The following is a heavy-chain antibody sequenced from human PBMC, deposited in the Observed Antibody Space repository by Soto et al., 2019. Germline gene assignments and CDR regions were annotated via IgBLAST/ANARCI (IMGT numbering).Heavy chain of an antibody. J-gene: IGHJ5*02. CDR3: ARAGLSVTTGWFDP. Sequence: QVQLVQSGAEVKKPGSSVKVSCKASGGTFSSYTISWVRQAPGQGLEWMGRLIPILGIANYAQKFQGRVTISAQKSTSTAHIALSSLSSADTAAYYCARAGLSVTTGWFDPWGQGTLVAVSS. CDR2: LIPILGIA. V-gene: IGHV1-69*02. CDR1: GGTFSSYT. D-gene: IGHD1-1*01.